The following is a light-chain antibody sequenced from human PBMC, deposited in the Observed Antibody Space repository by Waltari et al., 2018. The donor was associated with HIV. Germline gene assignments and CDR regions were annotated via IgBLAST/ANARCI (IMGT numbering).Light chain of an antibody. Sequence: QAVVTQEPSLTVSPGGTVTLTCGSSTGAVTSGHYPYWFQQKPGQAPRTLIYDTSNKHSWTPARCSGSLLGGKAALTLSGAQPEDEAEYYCLLSYSGARPVVFGGGTKRTVL. V-gene: IGLV7-46*01. CDR3: LLSYSGARPVV. J-gene: IGLJ2*01. CDR1: TGAVTSGHY. CDR2: DTS.